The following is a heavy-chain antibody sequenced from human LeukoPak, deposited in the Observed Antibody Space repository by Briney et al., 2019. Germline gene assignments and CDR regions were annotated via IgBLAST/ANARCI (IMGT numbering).Heavy chain of an antibody. D-gene: IGHD6-13*01. CDR1: GGSISSYF. CDR2: IYYSGST. Sequence: SETLSLTCTVSGGSISSYFWNWIRQPPGKGLEWIGYIYYSGSTTYNPSLKSRVTISIDTSENQFSLKLSSVTAADTAVYYCARHRYSSSWYGAFDIWGQGTMVTVSS. V-gene: IGHV4-59*08. CDR3: ARHRYSSSWYGAFDI. J-gene: IGHJ3*02.